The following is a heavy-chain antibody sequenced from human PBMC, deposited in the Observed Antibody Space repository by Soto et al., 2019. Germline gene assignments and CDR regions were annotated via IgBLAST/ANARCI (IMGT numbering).Heavy chain of an antibody. J-gene: IGHJ4*02. D-gene: IGHD3-16*02. V-gene: IGHV3-30*18. CDR2: ISYDGSHA. CDR1: GFTFTTYG. Sequence: QVQLVDSGGGVVQPGRSLRLSCAASGFTFTTYGMHWVGRAPGKGLEWVADISYDGSHAYYADSVKGRFTISRDNSKNTLYLQIHSLRAEATAVYYCAKARTYRVVSGFDYWGRGTLVTVSS. CDR3: AKARTYRVVSGFDY.